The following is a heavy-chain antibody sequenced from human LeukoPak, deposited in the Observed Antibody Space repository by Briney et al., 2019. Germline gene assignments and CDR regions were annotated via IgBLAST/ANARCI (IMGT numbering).Heavy chain of an antibody. CDR3: AGDQRCGGDCYVFDY. CDR1: GGTFSSYA. Sequence: SVKVSCKASGGTFSSYAISWVRQAPGQGLEWMGRIIPIFGTANYAQKFQGRVTITADKSTSTAYMELSSLRSEDTAVYYCAGDQRCGGDCYVFDYWGQGTLVTVSS. D-gene: IGHD2-21*02. V-gene: IGHV1-69*06. CDR2: IIPIFGTA. J-gene: IGHJ4*02.